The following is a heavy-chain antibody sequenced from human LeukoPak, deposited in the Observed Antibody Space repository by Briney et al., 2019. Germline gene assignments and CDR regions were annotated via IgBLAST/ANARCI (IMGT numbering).Heavy chain of an antibody. V-gene: IGHV4-59*08. CDR2: IYYSGST. J-gene: IGHJ4*02. Sequence: SETLSLTCTVSGGSISSYCWSWIRQPPGKGLEWIGYIYYSGSTNYNPSLKSRVTISVDTSKNQFSLKLSYVTAADTAVYYCARHTAYGDYYFDYWGQGTLVTVSS. D-gene: IGHD4-17*01. CDR1: GGSISSYC. CDR3: ARHTAYGDYYFDY.